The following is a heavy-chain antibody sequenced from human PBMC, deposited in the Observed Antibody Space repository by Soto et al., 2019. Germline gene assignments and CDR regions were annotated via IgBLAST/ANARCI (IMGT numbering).Heavy chain of an antibody. CDR3: ASAPPDYYGSPDGFDP. CDR1: GGSIGSGGYY. CDR2: IYYSGST. Sequence: PSETLSLTCTVSGGSIGSGGYYWSWIRQHPGKGLEWIGYIYYSGSTYYNPSLKSRVTISVDTSKNQFSLKLSSVTAADTAVYYCASAPPDYYGSPDGFDPWGQGTLVTVSS. V-gene: IGHV4-31*03. D-gene: IGHD3-10*01. J-gene: IGHJ5*02.